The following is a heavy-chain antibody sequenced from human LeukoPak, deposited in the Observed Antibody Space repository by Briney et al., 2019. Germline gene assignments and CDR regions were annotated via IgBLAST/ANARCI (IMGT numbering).Heavy chain of an antibody. J-gene: IGHJ4*02. V-gene: IGHV4-34*01. CDR3: ARGATKKFDY. Sequence: SETLSLTCAVYGGSFSGYYWSWIRQPPGKGLEWIGEINHSGSTNYNPSLKSRVTISVDTSKNQFSLKLSSVTAADTAVYYCARGATKKFDYWSQGTLVTVSS. CDR1: GGSFSGYY. D-gene: IGHD1-26*01. CDR2: INHSGST.